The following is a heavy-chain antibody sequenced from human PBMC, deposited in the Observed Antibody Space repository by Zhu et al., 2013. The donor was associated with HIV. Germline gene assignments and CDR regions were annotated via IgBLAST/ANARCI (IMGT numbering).Heavy chain of an antibody. J-gene: IGHJ4*02. Sequence: QVQLVQSGAEVKKPGASVKVSCKASGYTFTSYYMHWVRQAPGQGLEWMGIINPSGGSTSYAQKFQGRVTMTRDTSTSTVYMELSSLRSEDTAVYYCARDGVLYSSSSDPDYWGQGTLVTVSS. CDR2: INPSGGST. CDR1: GYTFTSYY. D-gene: IGHD6-6*01. V-gene: IGHV1-46*01. CDR3: ARDGVLYSSSSDPDY.